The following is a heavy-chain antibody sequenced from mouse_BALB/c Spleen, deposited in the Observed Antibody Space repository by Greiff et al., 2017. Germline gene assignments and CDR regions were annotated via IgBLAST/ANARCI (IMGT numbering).Heavy chain of an antibody. D-gene: IGHD2-10*01. V-gene: IGHV5-4*02. CDR3: AREGGPYYGNYVFAY. Sequence: EVKLVESGGGLVKPGGSLKLSCAASGFTFSDYYMYWVRQTPEKRLEWVATISDGGSYTYYPDSVKGRFTISRDNAKNNLYLQMSSLKSEDTAMYYCAREGGPYYGNYVFAYWGQGTLVTVSA. CDR1: GFTFSDYY. J-gene: IGHJ3*01. CDR2: ISDGGSYT.